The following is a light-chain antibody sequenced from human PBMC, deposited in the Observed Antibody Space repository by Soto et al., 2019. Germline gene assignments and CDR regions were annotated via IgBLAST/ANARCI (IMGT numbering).Light chain of an antibody. CDR3: QQYDNVFT. J-gene: IGKJ3*01. CDR1: QDISNY. CDR2: DES. V-gene: IGKV1-33*01. Sequence: DIQMTQSPSSLSASVGDRVTITCQASQDISNYLNWYQQKPGKAPKLLIYDESNLETGVPSRFSGSGSGTDFTFTISSLQPEDIATYYCQQYDNVFTFGPGTKVDIK.